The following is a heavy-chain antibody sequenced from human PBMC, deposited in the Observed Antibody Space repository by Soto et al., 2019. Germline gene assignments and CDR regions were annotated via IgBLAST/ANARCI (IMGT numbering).Heavy chain of an antibody. CDR2: ISGGASDK. J-gene: IGHJ5*01. Sequence: EVQLVESGGRLVQPGGSLRLSCAASGFMFSAYWMRWVRQDPGKGLEWVATISGGASDKFYVDSVKGRFTISRDDIKNTLYRQMNSLRDENTAVYYCVRKEWHGFDSWGQGTLVTVSS. V-gene: IGHV3-7*01. CDR1: GFMFSAYW. CDR3: VRKEWHGFDS. D-gene: IGHD2-8*01.